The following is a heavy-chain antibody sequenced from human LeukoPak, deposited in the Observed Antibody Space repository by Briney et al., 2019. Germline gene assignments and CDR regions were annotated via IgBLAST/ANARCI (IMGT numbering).Heavy chain of an antibody. V-gene: IGHV3-48*01. CDR1: GFTFSSYS. D-gene: IGHD3-9*01. J-gene: IGHJ4*02. CDR2: ISSSSSTI. CDR3: ARVRYFDSAVHFDY. Sequence: GGSLRLSCAASGFTFSSYSMNWVRQAPGKGLEWISYISSSSSTIYYADSVEGRFTISRDNAKNSLYLQMNSLRAEDTAVYYCARVRYFDSAVHFDYWGQGTLVTVSS.